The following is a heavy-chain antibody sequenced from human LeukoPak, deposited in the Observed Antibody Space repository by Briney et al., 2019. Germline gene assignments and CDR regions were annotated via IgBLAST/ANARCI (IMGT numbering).Heavy chain of an antibody. CDR1: GFTFSSYG. CDR3: ARDYLLVWNYVFGAFDI. V-gene: IGHV3-30*02. D-gene: IGHD1-7*01. J-gene: IGHJ3*02. CDR2: IRYDGSNK. Sequence: PGGSLRLSCAASGFTFSSYGMHWVRQAPGKGLEWVAFIRYDGSNKYYADSVKGRFTISRDNSKNTLYLQMNSLRAEDAAVYYCARDYLLVWNYVFGAFDIWGQGTMVTVSS.